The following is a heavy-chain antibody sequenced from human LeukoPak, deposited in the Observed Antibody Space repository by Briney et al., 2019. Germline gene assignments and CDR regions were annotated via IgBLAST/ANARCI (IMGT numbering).Heavy chain of an antibody. J-gene: IGHJ4*02. CDR2: IYYSGST. CDR3: ARGSGGFPFDY. CDR1: GGSISSGGYC. D-gene: IGHD2-15*01. Sequence: SQTLSLTCTVSGGSISSGGYCWSWIRQHPGKGLEWIGYIYYSGSTYYNPSLKSRVTISVDTSKNQFSLKLSSVTAADTAVYYCARGSGGFPFDYWGQGTLVTVSS. V-gene: IGHV4-31*03.